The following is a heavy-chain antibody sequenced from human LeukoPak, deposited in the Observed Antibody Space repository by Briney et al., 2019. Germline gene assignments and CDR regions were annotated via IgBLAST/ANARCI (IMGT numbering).Heavy chain of an antibody. D-gene: IGHD5-12*01. V-gene: IGHV3-21*01. Sequence: GGSLRLSCAASGFTFSSYSMNWVRQAPGKGLEWVSSISSSSSYIYYADSVKGRFTISRDNAKNSLYLQMNSLRAEDTAAYYCARGYSGYPTLFDYWGQGTLVTVSS. J-gene: IGHJ4*02. CDR3: ARGYSGYPTLFDY. CDR2: ISSSSSYI. CDR1: GFTFSSYS.